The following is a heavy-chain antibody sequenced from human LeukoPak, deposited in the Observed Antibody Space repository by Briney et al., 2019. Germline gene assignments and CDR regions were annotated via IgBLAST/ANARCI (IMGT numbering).Heavy chain of an antibody. J-gene: IGHJ4*02. D-gene: IGHD1-7*01. V-gene: IGHV4-4*02. Sequence: PSGILSLTCAVSWGAISSSNWWSWVLQPPGKGPEWIGEIYHSGRTNYNPSLKSRVTISVDTSKNQFSLDLNSVTAADTAVYYCASGRELTATLPFWGQGTLVSVSS. CDR2: IYHSGRT. CDR1: WGAISSSNW. CDR3: ASGRELTATLPF.